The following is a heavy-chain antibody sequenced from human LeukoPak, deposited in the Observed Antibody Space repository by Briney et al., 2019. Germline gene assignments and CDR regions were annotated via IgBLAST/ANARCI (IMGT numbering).Heavy chain of an antibody. D-gene: IGHD6-19*01. CDR3: ARGRLGIAVAGTGRVASWFDP. V-gene: IGHV1-8*01. J-gene: IGHJ5*02. CDR2: MNPNSGNT. Sequence: ASVKVSCKAFVYTFTSYDINWVRQATGQGLEWMGWMNPNSGNTGYAQKFQGRVTMTRNTSISTAYMELSSLRSEDTAVYYCARGRLGIAVAGTGRVASWFDPCGQGTLVTVSS. CDR1: VYTFTSYD.